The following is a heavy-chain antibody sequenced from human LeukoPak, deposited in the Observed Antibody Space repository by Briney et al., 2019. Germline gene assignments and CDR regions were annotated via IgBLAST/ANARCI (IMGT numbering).Heavy chain of an antibody. CDR2: ISCNSGNI. Sequence: GGSLRLSCAASGFTFADYAMHWVRQTPGKGLEWVSGISCNSGNIDYADYVKGRFTISRDNAKNSLYLQMNSLRAEDTALYYCAKGRGYSYGYIFGYFDTWGQGTLVTVSS. J-gene: IGHJ4*02. V-gene: IGHV3-9*01. CDR3: AKGRGYSYGYIFGYFDT. CDR1: GFTFADYA. D-gene: IGHD5-18*01.